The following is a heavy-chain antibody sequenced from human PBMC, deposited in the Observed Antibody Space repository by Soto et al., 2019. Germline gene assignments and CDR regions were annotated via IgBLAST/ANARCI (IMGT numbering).Heavy chain of an antibody. V-gene: IGHV1-3*01. CDR2: INAGNGNT. CDR3: ARDRYYGSGSYPFDY. D-gene: IGHD3-10*01. J-gene: IGHJ4*02. CDR1: GYTFTSYA. Sequence: ASVKVSCKASGYTFTSYAMHWVRQAPGQRLEWMGWINAGNGNTKYSQKFQGRVTITRDTSASTAYMELNSLRAEDTAVYYCARDRYYGSGSYPFDYWGQGTLVTVSS.